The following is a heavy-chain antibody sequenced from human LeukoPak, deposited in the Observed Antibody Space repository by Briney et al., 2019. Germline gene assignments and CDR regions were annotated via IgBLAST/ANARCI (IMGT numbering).Heavy chain of an antibody. D-gene: IGHD3-16*01. CDR1: GGSISSYY. J-gene: IGHJ5*02. CDR3: ARGGGWFDP. V-gene: IGHV4-59*08. CDR2: IYYSGST. Sequence: SSETLSLTCTVSGGSISSYYWSWIRQPPGKGLEWIGYIYYSGSTNYNPSLKSRVTISVDTSKNQLSLKLSSVTAADTAVYYCARGGGWFDPWGQGTLVTVSS.